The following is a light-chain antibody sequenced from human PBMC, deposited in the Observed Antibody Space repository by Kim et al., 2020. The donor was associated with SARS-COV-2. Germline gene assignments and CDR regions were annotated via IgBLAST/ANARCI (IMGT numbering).Light chain of an antibody. CDR3: SAWDDGVDGWI. CDR2: SNT. Sequence: QSVLTQPPSASGTPGQRVTISCSGSNSNIGSGTVSWYQQFPGTAPKVLIYSNTQRPSRVPDRVSGSKSGTSASLAISGLQPEDEATYYCSAWDDGVDGWIFGGGTKLTVL. CDR1: NSNIGSGT. V-gene: IGLV1-44*01. J-gene: IGLJ2*01.